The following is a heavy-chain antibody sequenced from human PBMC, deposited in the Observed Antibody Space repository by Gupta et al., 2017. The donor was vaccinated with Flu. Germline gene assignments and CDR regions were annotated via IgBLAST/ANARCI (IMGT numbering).Heavy chain of an antibody. V-gene: IGHV3-30-3*01. CDR3: ARGWDSDDI. CDR2: ISYDGSNK. D-gene: IGHD1-26*01. Sequence: MHWGRQAPGKGLEWVAVISYDGSNKYYADSVKGRFTISRDNSKNTLYLQMNSLRAEDTAVYYCARGWDSDDIWGQGTMVTVSS. J-gene: IGHJ3*02.